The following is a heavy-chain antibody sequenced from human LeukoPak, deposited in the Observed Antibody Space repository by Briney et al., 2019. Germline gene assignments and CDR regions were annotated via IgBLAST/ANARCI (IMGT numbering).Heavy chain of an antibody. D-gene: IGHD6-13*01. J-gene: IGHJ3*02. CDR1: GGSFSGYY. Sequence: SETLSLTCAVYGGSFSGYYWSWIRQPPGKGLEWIGEINHSGSTNYNPSLKSRVTISVDTSKNQFSLKLSSVTAADTAVYYCVKDPQYSSSWYDAFDIWGQGTMVTVSS. CDR3: VKDPQYSSSWYDAFDI. V-gene: IGHV4-34*01. CDR2: INHSGST.